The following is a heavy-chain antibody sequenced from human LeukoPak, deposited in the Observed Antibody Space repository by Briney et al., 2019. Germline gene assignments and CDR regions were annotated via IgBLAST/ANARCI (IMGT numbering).Heavy chain of an antibody. CDR2: IRHDGSNK. J-gene: IGHJ4*02. Sequence: GGSLRLSCAASGFTFSSYGMHWVRQAPGKGLEWVAFIRHDGSNKYYVDSVKGRFTISRDNSKNTLYLQMNSLRAEDTAVYYCAKDISLLRVVPAAIDYWGQGTLVTVSS. CDR1: GFTFSSYG. V-gene: IGHV3-30*02. CDR3: AKDISLLRVVPAAIDY. D-gene: IGHD2-2*01.